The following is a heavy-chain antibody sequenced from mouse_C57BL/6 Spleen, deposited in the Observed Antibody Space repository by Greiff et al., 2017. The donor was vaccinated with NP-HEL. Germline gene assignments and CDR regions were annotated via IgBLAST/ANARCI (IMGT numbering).Heavy chain of an antibody. CDR3: ATVDGSSLYYAMDY. CDR1: GYTFTDYY. CDR2: INPNNGGT. Sequence: EVQLQQSGPELVKPGASVKISCKASGYTFTDYYMNWVKQSPGKSLEWIGDINPNNGGTSYNQKFKGKATLTVDKSSSTAYMELRSLTSEDSAVYYCATVDGSSLYYAMDYWGQGTSVTVSS. J-gene: IGHJ4*01. V-gene: IGHV1-26*01. D-gene: IGHD1-1*01.